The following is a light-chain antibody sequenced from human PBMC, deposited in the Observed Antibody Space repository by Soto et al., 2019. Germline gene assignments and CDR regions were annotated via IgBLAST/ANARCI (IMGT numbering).Light chain of an antibody. CDR3: QQYSKWPIT. J-gene: IGKJ5*01. CDR2: GIS. Sequence: ETLMTQSPATLSVSPGARATLSCRASQSVNNNLAWYQQHPGQPPRLLIYGISTRATGIPARFSGSGSGTEFSLTISSLQSEDFAVYYCQQYSKWPITFGQGTRLEIK. V-gene: IGKV3-15*01. CDR1: QSVNNN.